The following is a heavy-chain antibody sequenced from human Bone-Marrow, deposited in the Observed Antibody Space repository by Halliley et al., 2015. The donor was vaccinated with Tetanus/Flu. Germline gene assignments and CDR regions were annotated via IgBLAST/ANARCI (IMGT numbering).Heavy chain of an antibody. V-gene: IGHV5-51*01. J-gene: IGHJ4*02. CDR1: GYSFTTYW. CDR3: AALIAASHFTDY. Sequence: QLVQSGAEVKKPGESLRISCKGSGYSFTTYWIGWVRQVPGKGLELMGIIYPGDSDTRYSPSLQGQVIISADKSVNTAYLQWSTLKASDTAMYYCAALIAASHFTDYWGPGTLVTVSS. CDR2: IYPGDSDT. D-gene: IGHD6-13*01.